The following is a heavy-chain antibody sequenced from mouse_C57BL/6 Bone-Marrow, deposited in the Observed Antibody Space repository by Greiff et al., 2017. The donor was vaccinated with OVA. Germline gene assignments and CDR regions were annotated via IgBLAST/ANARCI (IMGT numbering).Heavy chain of an antibody. CDR1: GFSLTSYG. J-gene: IGHJ2*01. V-gene: IGHV2-6*01. CDR2: IWGVGST. Sequence: VKLVESGPGLVAPSQSLSITCTVSGFSLTSYGVDWVRQSPGKGLEWLGVIWGVGSTNYNSALKSRLRISKDNSKSQVFLKMNSLQTDDTAMYYCASDREVGTGWGQGTTLTVSS. D-gene: IGHD1-1*01. CDR3: ASDREVGTG.